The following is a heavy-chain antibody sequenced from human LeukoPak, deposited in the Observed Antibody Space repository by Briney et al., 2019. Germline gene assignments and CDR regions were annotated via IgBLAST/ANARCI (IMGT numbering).Heavy chain of an antibody. V-gene: IGHV1-69*02. Sequence: ASVKVSCKASGGTFSSYTISWVRQAPGQGLEWMGRIIPILGIANYAQKFQGRVTITADKSTSTAYMELSSLRSEDTAVYYCARGLRPYDGGHSYGFDAFDIWGQGTMVTVSS. D-gene: IGHD5-18*01. CDR1: GGTFSSYT. CDR3: ARGLRPYDGGHSYGFDAFDI. J-gene: IGHJ3*02. CDR2: IIPILGIA.